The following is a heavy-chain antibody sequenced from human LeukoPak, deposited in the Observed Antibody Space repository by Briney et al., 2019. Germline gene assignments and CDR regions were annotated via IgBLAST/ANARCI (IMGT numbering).Heavy chain of an antibody. CDR3: TALESGGFY. CDR2: IKSKTYGGTT. D-gene: IGHD2-15*01. Sequence: PGGSLRLSCAASGFTFSNAWMSWVRQAPGKGLEWVGCIKSKTYGGTTDYAAPVKGRFIISRDDSKNTLYVQMNSLESEDTAVYYCTALESGGFYWGQGTLVTVSS. V-gene: IGHV3-15*01. CDR1: GFTFSNAW. J-gene: IGHJ4*02.